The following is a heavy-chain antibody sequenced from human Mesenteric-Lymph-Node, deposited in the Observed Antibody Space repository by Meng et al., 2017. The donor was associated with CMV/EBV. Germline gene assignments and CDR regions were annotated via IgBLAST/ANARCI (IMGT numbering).Heavy chain of an antibody. V-gene: IGHV2-5*02. Sequence: FSLITSGVGVGWIRQPPGKALEWLALIYWDDDKRYSPSLKSRLTITKDTSKNQVVLTMTNMDPVDTATYYCALGYYYGSGSPQGAFDYWGQGTLVTVSS. CDR3: ALGYYYGSGSPQGAFDY. CDR1: FSLITSGVG. J-gene: IGHJ4*02. D-gene: IGHD3-10*01. CDR2: IYWDDDK.